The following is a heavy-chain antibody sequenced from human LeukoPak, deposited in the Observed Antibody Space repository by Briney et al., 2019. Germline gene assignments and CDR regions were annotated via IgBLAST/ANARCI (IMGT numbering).Heavy chain of an antibody. D-gene: IGHD3-22*01. J-gene: IGHJ4*02. Sequence: SETLSLTCTVSGGSISSYYWSWIRQPPGKGLEWIGYIYYSGSTNYNPSLKSRVTISVDTSKNQFSLKLSSVTAADTAVYYCARDYDSSGYNYFDYWGQGTLVTVSS. CDR1: GGSISSYY. CDR3: ARDYDSSGYNYFDY. V-gene: IGHV4-59*01. CDR2: IYYSGST.